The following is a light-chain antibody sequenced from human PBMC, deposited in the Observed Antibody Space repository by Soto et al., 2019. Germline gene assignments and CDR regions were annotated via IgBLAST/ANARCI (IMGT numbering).Light chain of an antibody. Sequence: EIVLTQSPGTLSLSPVERATLSCRASQSVSSSYLAWYQQKPGQAPRLLIYGASSRATGIPDRFSGSGSGTDFTLTIIRLEPEDFAVYYCQQYGSSPSWKFGQGTKVDIK. CDR1: QSVSSSY. CDR2: GAS. CDR3: QQYGSSPSWK. J-gene: IGKJ1*01. V-gene: IGKV3-20*01.